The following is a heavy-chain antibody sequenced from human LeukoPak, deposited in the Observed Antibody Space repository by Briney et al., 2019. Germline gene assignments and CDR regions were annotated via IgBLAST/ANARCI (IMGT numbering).Heavy chain of an antibody. Sequence: GGSLRLSCAASGFTFSNAWMSWVRQAPGKGLEWVGRIKSKTDGGTTDYAAPVKGRFTISRDDSKNTLYLQMNSLKTEDTAVYYCTTDIVVVPAAIDYWGQGTLVTVSS. CDR3: TTDIVVVPAAIDY. V-gene: IGHV3-15*01. D-gene: IGHD2-2*01. CDR1: GFTFSNAW. J-gene: IGHJ4*02. CDR2: IKSKTDGGTT.